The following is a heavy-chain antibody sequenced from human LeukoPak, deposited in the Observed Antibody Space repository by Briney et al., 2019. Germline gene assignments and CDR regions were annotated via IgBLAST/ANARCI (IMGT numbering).Heavy chain of an antibody. CDR1: GFTFPNAW. CDR2: IKSKGNGGTI. V-gene: IGHV3-15*01. CDR3: TTDPGTGVRGY. Sequence: GGSLRLSCAASGFTFPNAWVNWVRQAPGKGLEWVGHIKSKGNGGTIDYAAPVKGRFTISGDDSKNTVYLQMNSLEIEDTAVYFCTTDPGTGVRGYWGQGTLVTVSS. D-gene: IGHD3-10*01. J-gene: IGHJ4*02.